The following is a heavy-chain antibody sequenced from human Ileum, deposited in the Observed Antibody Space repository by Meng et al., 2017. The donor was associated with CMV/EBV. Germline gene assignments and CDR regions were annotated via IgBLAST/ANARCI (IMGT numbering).Heavy chain of an antibody. CDR2: INSDGSNT. Sequence: EVQRVESGGGLVQPGGSLRLSCAASGFTFSSYWMHWVRQAPGKGLVWVSLINSDGSNTKYADSVKGRFTISRDNAKNTLYLQLNSLRAEDTAVYYCASGRIVGAVDYWGQGTLVTVSS. D-gene: IGHD1-26*01. J-gene: IGHJ4*02. CDR3: ASGRIVGAVDY. CDR1: GFTFSSYW. V-gene: IGHV3-74*03.